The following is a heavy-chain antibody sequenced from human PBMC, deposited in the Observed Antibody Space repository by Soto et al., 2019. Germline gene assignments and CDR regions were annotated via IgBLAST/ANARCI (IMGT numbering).Heavy chain of an antibody. D-gene: IGHD6-25*01. CDR3: ARSGRPLTEFPS. V-gene: IGHV4-31*03. Sequence: SETLSVTCSGSVGSINSRDSYWNWIRQNPGKGLEWIGFIYYTGNTYCNPSLRSRCSMSLDTSENQFSLKLSSVTAADTAVYYCARSGRPLTEFPSWGQGILVTVS. J-gene: IGHJ1*01. CDR1: VGSINSRDSY. CDR2: IYYTGNT.